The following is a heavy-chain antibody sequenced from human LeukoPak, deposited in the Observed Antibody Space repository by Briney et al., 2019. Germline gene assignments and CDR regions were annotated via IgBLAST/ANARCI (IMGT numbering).Heavy chain of an antibody. J-gene: IGHJ4*02. D-gene: IGHD6-13*01. CDR1: GFTFNNYA. V-gene: IGHV3-23*01. CDR3: AKGGWRQQLDH. CDR2: VSGGGST. Sequence: GGSLRLSCAASGFTFNNYAMSWVRQAPGKGLEWVSAVSGGGSTYYADSVKGRFTVSRDNSKNTLGLQMNSLRAEDTAVYYCAKGGWRQQLDHWGQGTLVTVSS.